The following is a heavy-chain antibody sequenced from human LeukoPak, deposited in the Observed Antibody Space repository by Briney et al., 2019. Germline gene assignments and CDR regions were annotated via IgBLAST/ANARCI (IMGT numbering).Heavy chain of an antibody. CDR1: GYSISSGNY. D-gene: IGHD4-17*01. CDR3: ARGNTVTPFDY. Sequence: SETLSLTCSVSGYSISSGNYWGWIRQPPGKGLEWIGSIYYSGSTYYNPSLKSRVTISVDTSKNQFSLKLSSVTAADTAVYYCARGNTVTPFDYWGQGTLVTVSS. J-gene: IGHJ4*02. V-gene: IGHV4-38-2*02. CDR2: IYYSGST.